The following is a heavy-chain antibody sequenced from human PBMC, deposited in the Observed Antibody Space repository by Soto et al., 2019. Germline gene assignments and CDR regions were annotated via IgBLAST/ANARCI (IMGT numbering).Heavy chain of an antibody. V-gene: IGHV4-59*01. CDR2: IYYSGST. J-gene: IGHJ4*02. CDR1: GGSITNFY. D-gene: IGHD4-4*01. CDR3: AREGPTVVTQYFDY. Sequence: SETLSLTCTVSGGSITNFYWSWIRQPPGKGLEWIGYIYYSGSTNYNPALKSRVTISVDTSKNQFSLKLSSVTAADTAVYYCAREGPTVVTQYFDYWGQGTLVTVSS.